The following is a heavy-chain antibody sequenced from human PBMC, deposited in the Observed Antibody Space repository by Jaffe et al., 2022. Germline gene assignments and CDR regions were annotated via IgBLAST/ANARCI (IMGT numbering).Heavy chain of an antibody. V-gene: IGHV3-48*01. CDR1: GFTFSSYS. J-gene: IGHJ2*01. Sequence: EVQLVESGGGLVQPGGSLRLSCAASGFTFSSYSMNWVRQAPGKGLEWVSYISSSSSTIYYADSVKGRFTISRDNAKNSLYLQMNSLRAEDTAVYYCAREGNDYGDPYWYFDLWGRGTLVTVSS. CDR2: ISSSSSTI. CDR3: AREGNDYGDPYWYFDL. D-gene: IGHD4-17*01.